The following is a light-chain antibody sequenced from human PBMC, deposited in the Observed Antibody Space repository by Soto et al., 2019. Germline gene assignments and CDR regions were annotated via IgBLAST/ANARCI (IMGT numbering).Light chain of an antibody. CDR1: SSDLAIYNY. Sequence: QSVLPQPASVSGSPGQSITISCTVISSDLAIYNYVSWYQQQPCKAPKLMIYQVTNRPSGVSNRFSGSRSGNTASLTISGLQAEDEADYYCSSYTDSSNYVFGTGTKVTVL. V-gene: IGLV2-14*01. CDR2: QVT. CDR3: SSYTDSSNYV. J-gene: IGLJ1*01.